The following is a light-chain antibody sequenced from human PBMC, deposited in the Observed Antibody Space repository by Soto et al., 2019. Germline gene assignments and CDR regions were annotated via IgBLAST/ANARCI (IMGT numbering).Light chain of an antibody. V-gene: IGLV3-21*01. CDR1: NIGSKS. CDR2: YDG. J-gene: IGLJ2*01. CDR3: HVWQSSGDHVL. Sequence: SYELTQPPSVSVAPGKTASITCGGNNIGSKSIHWYQQKPGQAPVLVIYYDGDRPSGIPERFSGSNSGNTATLTISRVEVGDEADYYCHVWQSSGDHVLFGGGTKLTVL.